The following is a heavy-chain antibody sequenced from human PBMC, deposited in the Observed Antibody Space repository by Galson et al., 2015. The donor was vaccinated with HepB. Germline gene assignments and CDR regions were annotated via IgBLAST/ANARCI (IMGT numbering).Heavy chain of an antibody. D-gene: IGHD3-22*01. CDR3: ARIAPCWDYYDSSGPGGMDV. CDR1: GFSLSTSGMC. J-gene: IGHJ6*02. V-gene: IGHV2-70*01. CDR2: IDWDDDK. Sequence: PALVKPTQTLTLTCTFSGFSLSTSGMCVSWIRQPPGKALEWLALIDWDDDKYYSTSLKTRLTISKDTSKNQVVLTMTNMDPVDTATYYCARIAPCWDYYDSSGPGGMDVWGQGTTVTVSS.